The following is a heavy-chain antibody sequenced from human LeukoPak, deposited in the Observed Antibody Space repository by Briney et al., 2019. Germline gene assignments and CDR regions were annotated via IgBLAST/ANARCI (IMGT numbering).Heavy chain of an antibody. Sequence: PGGSLRLSCAASGFTFSSYDMHWVRQATGKGLEWVSAIGTAGDTYYPGSVKGRFTISRENAKNSLYLQMNSLRAGDTAVYYCARGIGGSYPGDYWGQETLVTVSS. V-gene: IGHV3-13*01. CDR3: ARGIGGSYPGDY. J-gene: IGHJ4*02. CDR1: GFTFSSYD. CDR2: IGTAGDT. D-gene: IGHD1-26*01.